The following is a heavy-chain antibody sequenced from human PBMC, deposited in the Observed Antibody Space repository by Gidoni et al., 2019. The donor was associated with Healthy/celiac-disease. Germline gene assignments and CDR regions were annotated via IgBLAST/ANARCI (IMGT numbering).Heavy chain of an antibody. D-gene: IGHD6-13*01. V-gene: IGHV1-3*01. Sequence: QVQLVQSGAEVKKPGASVKVSCKASGYTFTSYAMHWVRQAPGQRLEWMGWINAGNGNTKYSQKFQGRVTITRDTSASTAYMELSSLRSEDTAVYYCARDRYSSSSSYYYYGMDVWGQGTTVTVSS. CDR2: INAGNGNT. J-gene: IGHJ6*02. CDR3: ARDRYSSSSSYYYYGMDV. CDR1: GYTFTSYA.